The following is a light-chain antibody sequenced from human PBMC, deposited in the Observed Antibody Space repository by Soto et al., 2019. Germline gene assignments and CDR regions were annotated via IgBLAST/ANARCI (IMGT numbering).Light chain of an antibody. Sequence: DIPMTQFPSSLSASVVDIVTITCQAGRNIHNYLNWYHQKPGKAPKLLTYDASQLMSYDVSKFKDGVPSRFSGSGCGTDFTFTISSLQADAVGTYYCQQYNTLPPAVGPGTKVDI. CDR1: RNIHNY. J-gene: IGKJ3*01. CDR3: QQYNTLPPA. CDR2: DASQLMSYDVS. V-gene: IGKV1-33*01.